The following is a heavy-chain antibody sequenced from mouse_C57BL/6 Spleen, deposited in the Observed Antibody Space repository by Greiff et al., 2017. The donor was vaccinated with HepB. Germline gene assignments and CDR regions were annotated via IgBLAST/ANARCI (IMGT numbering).Heavy chain of an antibody. Sequence: VQLQQPGAELVQPGASVKQSSKASGYNFHSYWMHRVKRRPGRGLEWIGRIDPNSGGTKYNEKFKSKATLTVDKPSSTAYMQISSLTSEDSAVYYCAREDGGYFDYWCEGTTLTVSS. CDR1: GYNFHSYW. J-gene: IGHJ2*01. V-gene: IGHV1-62-3*01. CDR2: IDPNSGGT. CDR3: AREDGGYFDY.